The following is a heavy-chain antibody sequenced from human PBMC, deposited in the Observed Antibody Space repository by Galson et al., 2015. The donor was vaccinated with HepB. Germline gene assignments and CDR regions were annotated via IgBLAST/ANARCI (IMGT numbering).Heavy chain of an antibody. CDR2: INPNTGAT. CDR3: TRGGRGDVVLVVGAPNPGDWFAP. Sequence: SVKVSCKASGYSFTSHYIHWVRQAPGQGLEWVGWINPNTGATNYGRNFQGRVTMTRDMSITTIHMELRRLRGDDTAIYYCTRGGRGDVVLVVGAPNPGDWFAPWGQGTLVIVSS. V-gene: IGHV1-2*02. D-gene: IGHD2-8*02. J-gene: IGHJ5*02. CDR1: GYSFTSHY.